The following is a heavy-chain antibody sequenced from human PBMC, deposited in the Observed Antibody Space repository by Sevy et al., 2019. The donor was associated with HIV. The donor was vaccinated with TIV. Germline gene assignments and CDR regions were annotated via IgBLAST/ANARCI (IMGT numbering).Heavy chain of an antibody. CDR3: ARDGGWYNYAPSDY. CDR2: ISYDGNKR. Sequence: GGSLRLSCAASGFSFSSHGMHWVRQAPGKGLEWQAVISYDGNKRYYADSVKGRFNISRDNSKNTLYLQMNSLRAEDTAVYYCARDGGWYNYAPSDYWGQGTLVTVSS. CDR1: GFSFSSHG. D-gene: IGHD1-1*01. J-gene: IGHJ4*02. V-gene: IGHV3-30*03.